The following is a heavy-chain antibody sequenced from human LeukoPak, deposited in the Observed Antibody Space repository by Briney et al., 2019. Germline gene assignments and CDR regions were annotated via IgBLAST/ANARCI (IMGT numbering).Heavy chain of an antibody. CDR2: ISGSGGST. J-gene: IGHJ4*02. CDR3: AKSGSRVGATLPTTYYFDY. D-gene: IGHD1-26*01. Sequence: GGSLRLSCAASGFTFSSYAMSWVRQAPGKGLEWVSAISGSGGSTYYADSVKGRFTISRDNSKNTLYLQMNSLRAEDTAVYYCAKSGSRVGATLPTTYYFDYWGQGTLVTVSS. V-gene: IGHV3-23*01. CDR1: GFTFSSYA.